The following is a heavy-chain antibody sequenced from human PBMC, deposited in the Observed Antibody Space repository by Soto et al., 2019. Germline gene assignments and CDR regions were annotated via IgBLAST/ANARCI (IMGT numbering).Heavy chain of an antibody. J-gene: IGHJ4*02. CDR2: IYHSGST. V-gene: IGHV4-4*02. D-gene: IGHD3-10*01. Sequence: QVQLQESGPGLVKPSGTLSLTCAVSGGSISSSNWWSWVRQPPGKGLEWIGEIYHSGSTNYNPSLKRRVPISVDQSRNQSSLTLSSVTAADTAVYYCARRWGEGRVDYWGQGTLVTVSS. CDR1: GGSISSSNW. CDR3: ARRWGEGRVDY.